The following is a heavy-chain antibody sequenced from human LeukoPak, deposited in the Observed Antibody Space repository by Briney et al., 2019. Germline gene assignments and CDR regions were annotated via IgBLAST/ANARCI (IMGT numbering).Heavy chain of an antibody. D-gene: IGHD3-22*01. CDR3: TGDDSSGYYVY. V-gene: IGHV3-30-3*01. Sequence: GRSLRLSCAASGFTFSSYAMHWVRQAPGKGLEWVAVISYDGSNKYYADSVKGRFTISRDNSKNTLYLQMNSLRAEDTAVYYCTGDDSSGYYVYWGQGSLVTVSS. J-gene: IGHJ4*02. CDR2: ISYDGSNK. CDR1: GFTFSSYA.